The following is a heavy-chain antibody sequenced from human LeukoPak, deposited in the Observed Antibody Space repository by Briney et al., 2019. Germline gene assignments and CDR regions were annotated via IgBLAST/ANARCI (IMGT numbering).Heavy chain of an antibody. CDR2: ISYDATNE. D-gene: IGHD3-10*01. CDR1: GFTFNFFS. Sequence: GGSLRLSCAASGFTFNFFSMYWVRQSPGKGLEWVAVISYDATNEYYADSVKGRFTISRDDSKSTLYLQMNSLSAEDTAVYYCVRDFASGSYYNLFDYWGQGTLVTVSS. V-gene: IGHV3-30*04. J-gene: IGHJ4*02. CDR3: VRDFASGSYYNLFDY.